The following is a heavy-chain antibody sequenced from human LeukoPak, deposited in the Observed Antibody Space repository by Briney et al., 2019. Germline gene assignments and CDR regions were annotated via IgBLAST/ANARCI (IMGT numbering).Heavy chain of an antibody. CDR2: IYYSGST. CDR1: GGSISSSSYN. J-gene: IGHJ4*02. V-gene: IGHV4-39*01. CDR3: ARRYSKALDY. Sequence: SETLSLTCTVSGGSISSSSYNWDWIRQPQGKGLEWIGSIYYSGSTYYNPSLRSRVTISEDTSKNQFSLKLTSVTAADTAVYYCARRYSKALDYWGQGTPVTVSP. D-gene: IGHD4-11*01.